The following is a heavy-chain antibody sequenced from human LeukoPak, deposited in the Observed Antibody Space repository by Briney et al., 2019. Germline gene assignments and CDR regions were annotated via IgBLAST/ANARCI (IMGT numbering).Heavy chain of an antibody. J-gene: IGHJ1*01. V-gene: IGHV1-46*01. CDR2: INPNDGNA. CDR3: AREGNNYYDSSGYLVGKYFQH. D-gene: IGHD3-22*01. CDR1: GYTFTSYD. Sequence: ASVKVSCKASGYTFTSYDISWVRQAPGQGLEWMGIINPNDGNASYAQKFQGRVTMTRDISTSTAYMELRSLRSGDTAVYYCAREGNNYYDSSGYLVGKYFQHWGQGTLVTVSS.